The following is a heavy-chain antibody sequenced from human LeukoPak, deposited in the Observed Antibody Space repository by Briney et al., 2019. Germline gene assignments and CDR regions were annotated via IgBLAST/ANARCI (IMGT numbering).Heavy chain of an antibody. Sequence: ASVKVSCKASGGTFNSYAISWVRQAPGQGLEWMGGIMPPFGTANYAQEFQGRVTFTTDESASTAYMEVSSLRSEDTAMYYCASGSLGDGYGVGDYYQYMDVWGKGTTVTVSS. V-gene: IGHV1-69*05. CDR1: GGTFNSYA. J-gene: IGHJ6*03. D-gene: IGHD5-24*01. CDR3: ASGSLGDGYGVGDYYQYMDV. CDR2: IMPPFGTA.